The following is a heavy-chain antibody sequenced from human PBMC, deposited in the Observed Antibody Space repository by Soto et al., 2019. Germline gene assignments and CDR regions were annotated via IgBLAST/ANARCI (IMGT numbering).Heavy chain of an antibody. CDR3: ASSYYYDSSGYSSLYYYYGMDV. CDR1: GYTFTSYA. D-gene: IGHD3-22*01. V-gene: IGHV1-3*01. J-gene: IGHJ6*02. CDR2: TNAGNGNT. Sequence: QVQLVQSGAEVKKPGASVKVSCKASGYTFTSYAMHWLRQAPGQRLEWMGWTNAGNGNTKYSQMFQGRVTITRDTSASTAYMELSSLRSEDTAVYYCASSYYYDSSGYSSLYYYYGMDVWGQGTTVTVSS.